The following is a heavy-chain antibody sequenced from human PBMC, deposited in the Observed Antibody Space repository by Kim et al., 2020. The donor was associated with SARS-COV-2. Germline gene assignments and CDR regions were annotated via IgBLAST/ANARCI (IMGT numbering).Heavy chain of an antibody. CDR1: GFTFSSYS. D-gene: IGHD3-10*01. CDR2: ISSSSSYI. CDR3: ARVGVTMVRGVIRLDYFDY. V-gene: IGHV3-21*01. Sequence: GGSLRLSCAASGFTFSSYSMNWVRQAPGKGLEWVSSISSSSSYIYYADSVKGRFTISRDNAKNSLYLQMNSLRAEDTTVYYCARVGVTMVRGVIRLDYFDYWGQGTLVTVSS. J-gene: IGHJ4*02.